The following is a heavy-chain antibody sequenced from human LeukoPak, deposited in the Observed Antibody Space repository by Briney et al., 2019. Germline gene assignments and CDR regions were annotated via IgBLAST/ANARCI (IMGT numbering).Heavy chain of an antibody. Sequence: GGSLRLSCAASGFTFSNYRMHWVRQAPRKALEWVAIISYDRSNKNSADSVKGRFTISRDNSKNTLFLQMNSLRPEDTAVYYCAKDQLARERYGGEEPDYWGQGTLVTVSS. CDR2: ISYDRSNK. D-gene: IGHD1-1*01. CDR1: GFTFSNYR. J-gene: IGHJ4*02. CDR3: AKDQLARERYGGEEPDY. V-gene: IGHV3-30*18.